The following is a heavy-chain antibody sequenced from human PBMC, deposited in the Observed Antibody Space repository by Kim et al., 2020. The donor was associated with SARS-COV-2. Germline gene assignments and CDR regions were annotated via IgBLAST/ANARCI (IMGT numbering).Heavy chain of an antibody. D-gene: IGHD3-16*01. J-gene: IGHJ6*02. CDR1: GFTLTNAY. V-gene: IGHV3-15*01. CDR3: QSFVSASYGVDF. Sequence: GGSLRLSCAASGFTLTNAYMSWVRQAPGKGLEWVGLIKSKTDGGTAHYAAPVKGRFTISRDDSKNTLYLQMNSLKAEDTAVYYCQSFVSASYGVDFWGQGTTVTVSS. CDR2: IKSKTDGGTA.